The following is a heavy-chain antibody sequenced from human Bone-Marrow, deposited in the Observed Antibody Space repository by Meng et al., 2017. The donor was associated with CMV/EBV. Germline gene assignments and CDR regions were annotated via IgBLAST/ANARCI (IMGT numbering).Heavy chain of an antibody. D-gene: IGHD3-16*01. V-gene: IGHV3-30*04. Sequence: GGSLRLSCAASGFNFSRYAMHWVRQAPGKGLEWVSVISYDGSCKYYTDSVKGRFTLSRDTSKITLYLQMNSLRAEDTAVYYCARDLSSFGGVFGMDVWGHGTTVTVSS. CDR2: ISYDGSCK. CDR3: ARDLSSFGGVFGMDV. J-gene: IGHJ6*02. CDR1: GFNFSRYA.